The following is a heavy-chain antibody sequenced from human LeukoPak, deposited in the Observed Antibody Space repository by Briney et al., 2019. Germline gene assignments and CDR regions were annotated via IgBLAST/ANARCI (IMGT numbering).Heavy chain of an antibody. Sequence: PGGSLRLSCAASGFTFSSYSLTWVRQAPGKGLEWLSYISGSGTTIYYAGSVKGRFTISRDNAKNSLDLQMNSLRAEDTAVYYCGRDFGLTGTKRSFDIWGQGTMVTVSS. J-gene: IGHJ3*02. CDR1: GFTFSSYS. CDR3: GRDFGLTGTKRSFDI. CDR2: ISGSGTTI. V-gene: IGHV3-48*04. D-gene: IGHD1-7*01.